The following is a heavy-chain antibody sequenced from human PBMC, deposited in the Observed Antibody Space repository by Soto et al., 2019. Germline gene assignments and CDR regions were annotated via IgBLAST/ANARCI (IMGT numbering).Heavy chain of an antibody. V-gene: IGHV4-30-4*01. D-gene: IGHD6-13*01. J-gene: IGHJ6*02. Sequence: SETLSLTCTVSGDSITSGDDYWSWIRQSPGQGVEWVGYIFYGGTTYDNASVKSRVSISLGTSKNHFSLKVTSVTAADTAVYYCARDRRVSNSWSPGHYYHYGMDVWGQRTTVTVSS. CDR2: IFYGGTT. CDR1: GDSITSGDDY. CDR3: ARDRRVSNSWSPGHYYHYGMDV.